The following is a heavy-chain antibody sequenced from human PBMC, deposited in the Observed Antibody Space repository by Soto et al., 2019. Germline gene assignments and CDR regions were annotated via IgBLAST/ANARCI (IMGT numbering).Heavy chain of an antibody. Sequence: ASETLSLTCTVSGGSIVSNSHYWGWIRQPPGKGLEWIASLSYTGGGYYNPSLKSRLTASVDTSKDQFSLQLSSVTAADTAVYYCARLGLWFRSTDYWGRGALVTVSS. CDR1: GGSIVSNSHY. J-gene: IGHJ4*02. CDR3: ARLGLWFRSTDY. D-gene: IGHD3-10*01. V-gene: IGHV4-39*01. CDR2: LSYTGGG.